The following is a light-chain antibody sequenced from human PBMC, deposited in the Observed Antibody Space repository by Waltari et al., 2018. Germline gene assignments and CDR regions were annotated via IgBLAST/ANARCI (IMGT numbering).Light chain of an antibody. CDR2: DAS. CDR1: QSVSSY. CDR3: QQRSNWPPYT. J-gene: IGKJ2*01. V-gene: IGKV3-11*01. Sequence: EIVLTQSPATLSLSPGERATLSCRASQSVSSYLAWYQQKPGQAPRLLIYDASNRATVIPARFSCSGSGTDFTLTISCLEPEDFAVYYCQQRSNWPPYTFGQGTKLEIK.